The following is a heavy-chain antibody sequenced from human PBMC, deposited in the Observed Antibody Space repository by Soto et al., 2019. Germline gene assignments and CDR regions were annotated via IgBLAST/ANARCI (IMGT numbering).Heavy chain of an antibody. V-gene: IGHV4-59*01. CDR1: GVSISSYY. CDR3: ARLLFGAANWFDP. D-gene: IGHD3-10*01. Sequence: SETLSFTCTVYGVSISSYYWSWIRQPPGKGLEWIGYIYYSGSTNYNPSLKSRVTISVDTSKNQFSLKLSSVTAADTAVYYCARLLFGAANWFDPWGQGTLVTVSS. CDR2: IYYSGST. J-gene: IGHJ5*02.